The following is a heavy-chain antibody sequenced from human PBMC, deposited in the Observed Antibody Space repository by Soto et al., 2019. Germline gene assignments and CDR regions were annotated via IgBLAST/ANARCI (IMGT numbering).Heavy chain of an antibody. J-gene: IGHJ4*02. V-gene: IGHV1-18*01. CDR3: ARDSVSDLSAPGADFDY. Sequence: QVQLVQSGVEVKKPGASVKVSCRASGYTFSGYGMSWVRQAPGKGLEWLGWISDYNGNTKYAQKVQGRVTLTTDPSKRTAYMELRSLRYDDTAVYYCARDSVSDLSAPGADFDYWGQGTLVTVSS. CDR1: GYTFSGYG. D-gene: IGHD2-21*02. CDR2: ISDYNGNT.